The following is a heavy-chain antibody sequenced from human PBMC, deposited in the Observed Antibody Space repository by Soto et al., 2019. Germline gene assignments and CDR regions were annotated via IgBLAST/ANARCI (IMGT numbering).Heavy chain of an antibody. V-gene: IGHV1-18*03. J-gene: IGHJ5*02. CDR2: INVYNGNT. Sequence: ASVKVSCKASGYTFTSYGISWVRQAPGQGLEWMGWINVYNGNTNYAQKFQGRVTMTTDTSTSTAYMELRSLRSDDMAVYYCARDMAGEGFGESNWLDPWGQVTLVTVSS. CDR3: ARDMAGEGFGESNWLDP. D-gene: IGHD3-10*01. CDR1: GYTFTSYG.